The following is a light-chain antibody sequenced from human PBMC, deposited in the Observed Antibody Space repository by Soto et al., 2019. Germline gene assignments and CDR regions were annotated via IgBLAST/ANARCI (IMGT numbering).Light chain of an antibody. Sequence: EIVLTQSPGTLSLSQGERATLSCRASQSVNSSDLAWYQQKPGQAPRLLIYGASSRATGFPDRFSGSGSGTDFTLTISRLEPDDFAVYYCQQYGTSSPITFGQGTRLEIK. CDR3: QQYGTSSPIT. J-gene: IGKJ5*01. V-gene: IGKV3-20*01. CDR2: GAS. CDR1: QSVNSSD.